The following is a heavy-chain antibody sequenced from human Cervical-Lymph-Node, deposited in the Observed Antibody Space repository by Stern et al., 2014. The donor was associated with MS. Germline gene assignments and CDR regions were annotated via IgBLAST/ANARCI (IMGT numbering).Heavy chain of an antibody. Sequence: VQLLESGGGVVQPGRSLRLSCAASGFTFRGYGMHWVRQAPGKGLEWVAVIWYDGSTKYYEDSVKGRFTISRANSKNTLYLQMNSLRAEDTAVYYCARSSSPSPYYYYGMDVWGQGTTVTVSS. J-gene: IGHJ6*02. V-gene: IGHV3-33*01. CDR1: GFTFRGYG. CDR3: ARSSSPSPYYYYGMDV. CDR2: IWYDGSTK. D-gene: IGHD6-13*01.